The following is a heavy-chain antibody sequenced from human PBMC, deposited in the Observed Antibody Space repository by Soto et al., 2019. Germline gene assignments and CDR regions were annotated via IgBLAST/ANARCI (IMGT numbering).Heavy chain of an antibody. V-gene: IGHV3-33*01. Sequence: QVQLVESGGGVVQPGRSLRLSCAASGFTFITYGMHWVRQAPGKGLEWVAVIWYDGSNKFYADSVKGRFTISRDTSKNTLYLQMNSLSAEDKAVYYCARDREGTPNDLTFDYWGQGALVTVSS. D-gene: IGHD2-15*01. J-gene: IGHJ4*02. CDR2: IWYDGSNK. CDR3: ARDREGTPNDLTFDY. CDR1: GFTFITYG.